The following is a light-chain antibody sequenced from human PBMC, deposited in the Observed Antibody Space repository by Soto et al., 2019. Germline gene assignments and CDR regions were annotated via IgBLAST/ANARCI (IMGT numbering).Light chain of an antibody. CDR3: LQDYSSPIT. V-gene: IGKV1-6*01. J-gene: IGKJ5*01. CDR1: QTISVY. Sequence: IQMTQSPSSLSASVGDTVIITCRASQTISVYLNWYQQIAGKAPKLLIYTASTLQTGVPSRFSGSGSGSAFSLTITSLQPEDFATYYCLQDYSSPITFGQGTRLEIK. CDR2: TAS.